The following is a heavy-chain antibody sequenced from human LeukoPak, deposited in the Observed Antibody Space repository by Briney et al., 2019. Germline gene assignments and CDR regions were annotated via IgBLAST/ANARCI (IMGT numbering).Heavy chain of an antibody. CDR3: ARAGGVAGFDY. V-gene: IGHV4-59*01. D-gene: IGHD6-19*01. CDR1: GGSISSYY. J-gene: IGHJ4*02. CDR2: IYYSGST. Sequence: SETLSLTCTVPGGSISSYYWSWIRQPPGKGLEWIGYIYYSGSTNYNPSLKSRVTISVDTSKNQFSLKLSSVTAADTAVYYCARAGGVAGFDYWGQGTLVTVSS.